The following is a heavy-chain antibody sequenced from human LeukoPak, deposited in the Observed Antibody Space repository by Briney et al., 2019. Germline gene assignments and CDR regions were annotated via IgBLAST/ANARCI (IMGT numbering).Heavy chain of an antibody. D-gene: IGHD3-16*02. V-gene: IGHV1-18*01. J-gene: IGHJ3*02. CDR2: ISAYNGNT. CDR1: GYTFTSYG. Sequence: ASVKVSCKASGYTFTSYGISWVRQAPGQGLEWMGWISAYNGNTNYAQKLQGRVTMTTDTSTSTAYMELRSLRSDDTAVYYCARDRYEYVWENYRLDALDIWGQGTMVTVSS. CDR3: ARDRYEYVWENYRLDALDI.